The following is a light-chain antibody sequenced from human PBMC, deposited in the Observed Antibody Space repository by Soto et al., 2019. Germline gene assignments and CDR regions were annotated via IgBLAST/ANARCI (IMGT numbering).Light chain of an antibody. CDR3: QQRADWPIT. V-gene: IGKV3-11*01. J-gene: IGKJ5*01. Sequence: EIVMTQSPATLSVSPGERATLSCRASQSVSSSVAWYQQKPGQAPRLLIYDSSSRATGVPARFSGSGSGTDFTLTISSLEPDDFAVYYCQQRADWPITFGQGTRLEIK. CDR2: DSS. CDR1: QSVSSS.